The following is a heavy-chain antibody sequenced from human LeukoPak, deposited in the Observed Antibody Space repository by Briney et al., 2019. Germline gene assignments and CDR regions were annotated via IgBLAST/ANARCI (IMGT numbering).Heavy chain of an antibody. CDR1: GDSITSGSYY. J-gene: IGHJ4*02. CDR3: ARAELGIEDY. D-gene: IGHD7-27*01. V-gene: IGHV4-61*02. Sequence: PSETLSLTCTVSGDSITSGSYYWSWIRQPAGKGLEWIGRIYTSGSTNYNPSLKSRVTISVDTSKNQFSLKLSSVTAADTAVYYCARAELGIEDYWGQGTLVTVSS. CDR2: IYTSGST.